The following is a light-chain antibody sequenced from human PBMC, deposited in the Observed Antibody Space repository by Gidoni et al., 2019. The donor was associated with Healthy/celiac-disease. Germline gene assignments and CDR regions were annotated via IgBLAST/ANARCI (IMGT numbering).Light chain of an antibody. V-gene: IGKV1-33*01. CDR3: QQYDNLPLT. J-gene: IGKJ4*01. Sequence: DIQMTQSPSSLSASQGDRVTITCQTSQDISNYLNWYQQKPGKAPKLLIYAASNLETGVPSRFSGSGSGTDFTFTISSLQPEDIATYYCQQYDNLPLTFGGGTKVEIK. CDR2: AAS. CDR1: QDISNY.